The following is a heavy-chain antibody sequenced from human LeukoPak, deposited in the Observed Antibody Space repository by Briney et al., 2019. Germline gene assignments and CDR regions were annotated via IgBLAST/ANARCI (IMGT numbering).Heavy chain of an antibody. J-gene: IGHJ5*02. D-gene: IGHD2-15*01. CDR3: ARANLGRPVGHCSGGSCYSDSSWFDP. V-gene: IGHV1-69*04. CDR1: GGTFSSYA. Sequence: ASVKVSCKASGGTFSSYAISWVRQAPGQGLEWMGRIIPIFGIANYPQKFQGRVTITADKSTSTAYMELSSLRSEDTAVYYCARANLGRPVGHCSGGSCYSDSSWFDPWGQGTLVTVSS. CDR2: IIPIFGIA.